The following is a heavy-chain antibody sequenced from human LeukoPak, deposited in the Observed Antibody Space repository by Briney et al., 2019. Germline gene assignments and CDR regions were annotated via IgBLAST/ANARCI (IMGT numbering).Heavy chain of an antibody. V-gene: IGHV1-69*01. D-gene: IGHD3-22*01. CDR3: ARGGYYYDSSGYFAFDY. Sequence: GSSVKVSCKASGGTFISYAISWVRQAPGQGLEWMGGIIPIFGTTNYAQKFQGRVTITADESTSTAYMELSSLRSEDTAVYYCARGGYYYDSSGYFAFDYGGQGTLVTVSS. CDR2: IIPIFGTT. CDR1: GGTFISYA. J-gene: IGHJ4*02.